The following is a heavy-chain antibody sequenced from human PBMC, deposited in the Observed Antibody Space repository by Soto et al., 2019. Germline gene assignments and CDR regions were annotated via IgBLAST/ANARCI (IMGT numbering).Heavy chain of an antibody. D-gene: IGHD2-15*01. V-gene: IGHV4-59*08. J-gene: IGHJ4*02. Sequence: SSETLSLTCTVSGDSISSYYWSWIRQPPGKGLEWIGYIYYSGSTNYNPSPKSRVTISVDTSKNQFSLKLSSVTAADTAVYYCARRWGSAADYWGQGTLVTVSS. CDR3: ARRWGSAADY. CDR2: IYYSGST. CDR1: GDSISSYY.